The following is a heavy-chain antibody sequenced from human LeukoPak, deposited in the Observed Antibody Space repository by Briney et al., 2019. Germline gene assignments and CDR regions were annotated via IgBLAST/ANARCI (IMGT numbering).Heavy chain of an antibody. CDR3: TTDPPGAFDY. V-gene: IGHV3-15*01. Sequence: GGSLRLSCAASGFSFNNAWMSWVRQAPGKGLEWVGRIKDKSYGETTDYAAPVKGRFIISRDDSKNTLYLRMNSLKTEDTAVYYCTTDPPGAFDYWGQGALVAVSS. D-gene: IGHD3-10*01. CDR1: GFSFNNAW. CDR2: IKDKSYGETT. J-gene: IGHJ4*02.